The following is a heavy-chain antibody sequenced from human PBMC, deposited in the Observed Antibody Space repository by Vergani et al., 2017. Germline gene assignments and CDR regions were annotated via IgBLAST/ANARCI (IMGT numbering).Heavy chain of an antibody. CDR1: GGSISSYY. Sequence: QVQLQESGPGLVKPSETLSLTCTVSGGSISSYYWSWIRQPAGKGLEWIGRIYTSGSTNYNPSLKSRVTRSVDTSKNPFSLKLSSVTAADTAVYYCASGVSGAAAGDWYFDLWGRGTLVTVSS. V-gene: IGHV4-4*07. CDR2: IYTSGST. D-gene: IGHD6-13*01. CDR3: ASGVSGAAAGDWYFDL. J-gene: IGHJ2*01.